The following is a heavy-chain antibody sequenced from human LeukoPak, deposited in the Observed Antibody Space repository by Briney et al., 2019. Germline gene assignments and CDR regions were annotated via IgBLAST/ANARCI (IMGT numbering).Heavy chain of an antibody. D-gene: IGHD5-18*01. CDR1: GFTFSNAW. CDR3: ARVDTASGRDAFDI. V-gene: IGHV3-48*04. Sequence: GGSLRLSCAASGFTFSNAWMNWVRQAPGKGLEWVSYISSSGSSIYYADSVKGRFTISRDNAKNSLYLQMNSLRAEDTAFYYCARVDTASGRDAFDIWGQGTMVTVSS. J-gene: IGHJ3*02. CDR2: ISSSGSSI.